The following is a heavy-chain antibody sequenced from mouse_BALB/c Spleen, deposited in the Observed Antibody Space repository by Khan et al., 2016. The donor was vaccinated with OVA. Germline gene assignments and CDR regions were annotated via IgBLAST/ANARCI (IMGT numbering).Heavy chain of an antibody. J-gene: IGHJ3*01. CDR1: GFSLSASGVS. CDR2: IYWDDDK. CDR3: ARRPRGVYSDYLFTY. V-gene: IGHV8-12*01. Sequence: QVTLKESGPGILQPSQTLSLTCSFSGFSLSASGVSVSWIRQPSGKGLEWLAHIYWDDDKHYNPSLKSRPTISKDTSRNQVFLKITSVDTADTATYYCARRPRGVYSDYLFTYWGQGTLVTVSA. D-gene: IGHD2-4*01.